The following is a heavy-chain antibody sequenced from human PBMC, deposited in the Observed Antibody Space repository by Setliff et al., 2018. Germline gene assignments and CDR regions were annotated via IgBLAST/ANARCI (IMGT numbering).Heavy chain of an antibody. CDR1: GYSFTSYW. CDR3: ARSDYGDYFAWDSYGMDV. Sequence: LGESLKISCKGSGYSFTSYWIGWVRQMPGKGLEWMGIIYPGDSDTRYSPSFQGQVTISADRSTRTAYLQWSSLKASDTAFYYCARSDYGDYFAWDSYGMDVWGQGTTVTVSS. CDR2: IYPGDSDT. D-gene: IGHD4-17*01. J-gene: IGHJ6*02. V-gene: IGHV5-51*01.